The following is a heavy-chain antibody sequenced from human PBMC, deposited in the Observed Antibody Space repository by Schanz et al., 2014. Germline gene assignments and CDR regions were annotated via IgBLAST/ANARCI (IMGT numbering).Heavy chain of an antibody. V-gene: IGHV3-23*04. CDR2: IGGDASRT. CDR3: ARAPPLVRGIAGWFGP. CDR1: GFNFITFA. Sequence: EVHLVESGGGLVQPGGSLRLSCAASGFNFITFAMSWVRQAPGKGPEWVSAIGGDASRTYYADSVKGRFTISRDNSKSTLYLQMNSLRADATAVYSCARAPPLVRGIAGWFGPWGQGSLVTVSS. D-gene: IGHD3-10*01. J-gene: IGHJ5*02.